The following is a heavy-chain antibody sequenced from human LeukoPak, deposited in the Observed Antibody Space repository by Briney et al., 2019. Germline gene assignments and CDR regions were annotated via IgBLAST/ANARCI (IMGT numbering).Heavy chain of an antibody. CDR2: INSDGSST. Sequence: GGPLRPSCPASGSTSKTTWMHWSRQAPGKGLVWVSRINSDGSSTNYADSVKGRFTISKDNAKNTLYLQMNRLRAEDTAVYYCARDSGWGTGFDDWGQGTLVTVSS. D-gene: IGHD6-19*01. CDR1: GSTSKTTW. CDR3: ARDSGWGTGFDD. J-gene: IGHJ4*02. V-gene: IGHV3-74*01.